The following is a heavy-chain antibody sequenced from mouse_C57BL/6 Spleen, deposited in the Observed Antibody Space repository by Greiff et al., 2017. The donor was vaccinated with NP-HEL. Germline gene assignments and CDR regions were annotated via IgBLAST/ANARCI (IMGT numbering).Heavy chain of an antibody. J-gene: IGHJ2*01. V-gene: IGHV1-81*01. CDR1: GYTFTSYG. D-gene: IGHD1-1*01. CDR2: IYPRSGNT. Sequence: QVQLQQSGAELARPGASVKLSCKASGYTFTSYGISWVKQRTGQGLEWIGEIYPRSGNTYYNEKFKGKATLTADKASSTAYMELRSLTSEDSAVYFGASHGSSYGYFDYWGQGTTLTVSS. CDR3: ASHGSSYGYFDY.